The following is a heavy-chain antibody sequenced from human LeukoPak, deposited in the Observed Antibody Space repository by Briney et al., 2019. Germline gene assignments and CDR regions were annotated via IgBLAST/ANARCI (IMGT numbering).Heavy chain of an antibody. J-gene: IGHJ3*02. D-gene: IGHD6-13*01. CDR2: IWFDGSKK. CDR3: AREIGGSSWWIAFDI. V-gene: IGHV3-33*01. Sequence: GGSLRLSCAASGFTFSSYGMHWVRQAPGKGLEWVALIWFDGSKKYYADSVKGRFTISRDNSKNTLYLQMNSLRAEDTAVYYCAREIGGSSWWIAFDIWGQGTMVTVSS. CDR1: GFTFSSYG.